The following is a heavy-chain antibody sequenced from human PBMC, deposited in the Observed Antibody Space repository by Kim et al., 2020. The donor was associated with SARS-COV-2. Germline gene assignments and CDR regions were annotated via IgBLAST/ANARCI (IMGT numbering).Heavy chain of an antibody. Sequence: GGSLRLSCAASGFIFSGSDIHWVRQSPGKGLEWVGRIRRKVDSYESADGASGTVRFTISRDDSKKTVYLQINSLKTEDTAGYYCMRRDNTIFGVMFIWG. V-gene: IGHV3-73*01. D-gene: IGHD3-3*01. CDR3: MRRDNTIFGVMFI. CDR2: IRRKVDSYES. CDR1: GFIFSGSD. J-gene: IGHJ3*02.